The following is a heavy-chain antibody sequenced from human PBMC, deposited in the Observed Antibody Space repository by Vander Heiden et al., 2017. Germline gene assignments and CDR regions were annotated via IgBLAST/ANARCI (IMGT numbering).Heavy chain of an antibody. CDR3: AREGYYDFWSGYRSNAFDI. CDR1: GGSISSGGYS. CDR2: IYHSGST. V-gene: IGHV4-30-2*01. Sequence: QLQLQESGSGLVKPSQTLSLTCAVTGGSISSGGYSWSWIRQPPGKGLEWIGYIYHSGSTYDNPALKSRVTISVDRSKNQFSLKLSSVTAADTAVYYCAREGYYDFWSGYRSNAFDIWGQGTMVTVSS. D-gene: IGHD3-3*01. J-gene: IGHJ3*02.